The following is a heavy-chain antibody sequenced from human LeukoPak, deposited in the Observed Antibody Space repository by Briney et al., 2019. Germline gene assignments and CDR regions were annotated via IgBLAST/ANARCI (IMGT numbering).Heavy chain of an antibody. CDR3: AKDLRGLLAVPYYFDY. CDR1: GFTFSSYA. Sequence: HAGGSLRLSCAASGFTFSSYAMHWVRQAPGKGLEWVSAISGSGGSTYYADSVKGRFTISRDNSKNTLYLQMNSLRAEDTAVYYCAKDLRGLLAVPYYFDYWGQGTLVTVSS. D-gene: IGHD6-19*01. V-gene: IGHV3-23*01. J-gene: IGHJ4*02. CDR2: ISGSGGST.